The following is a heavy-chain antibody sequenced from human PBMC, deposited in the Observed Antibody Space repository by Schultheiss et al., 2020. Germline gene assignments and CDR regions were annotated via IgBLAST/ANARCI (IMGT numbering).Heavy chain of an antibody. V-gene: IGHV4-38-2*01. D-gene: IGHD2-15*01. CDR1: GYSIRSGYY. CDR2: IHHSGST. Sequence: SQTLSLTCAVSGYSIRSGYYWGWIRQPPGKGLEWIGSIHHSGSTNYNPSLKSRVTISVDKSKNQFSLRMTSVTAADTAVYYCAKSSASTPGVIDYWGQGTLVTVSS. CDR3: AKSSASTPGVIDY. J-gene: IGHJ4*02.